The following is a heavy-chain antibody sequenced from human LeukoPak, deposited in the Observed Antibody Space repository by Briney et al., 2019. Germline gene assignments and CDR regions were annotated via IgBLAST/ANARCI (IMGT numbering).Heavy chain of an antibody. CDR3: ARGNRHGFLEWLYFSDY. Sequence: ASVKVSCKVSGYTLTELSMHWVRQAPGQGLEWMGWINPNSGGTNYAQKFQGRVTMTRDTSISTAYMELSRLRSDDTAVYYCARGNRHGFLEWLYFSDYWGQGTLVTVSS. J-gene: IGHJ4*02. V-gene: IGHV1-2*02. CDR2: INPNSGGT. CDR1: GYTLTELS. D-gene: IGHD3-3*01.